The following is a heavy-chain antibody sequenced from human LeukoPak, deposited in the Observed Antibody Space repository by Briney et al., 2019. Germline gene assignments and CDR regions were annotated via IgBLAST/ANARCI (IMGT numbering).Heavy chain of an antibody. CDR2: IKSKIDGGTT. D-gene: IGHD2-15*01. CDR1: GFTFSTAW. Sequence: RGSLRLSCAASGFTFSTAWMCWVRQAPGKGLEWVGRIKSKIDGGTTEYAAPVKGRFTISRDDPKNTVYLQMNSLKTEDTAVYFCSTAGYCSGGDCYSFDYWGQGIRVTLSS. J-gene: IGHJ4*02. CDR3: STAGYCSGGDCYSFDY. V-gene: IGHV3-15*01.